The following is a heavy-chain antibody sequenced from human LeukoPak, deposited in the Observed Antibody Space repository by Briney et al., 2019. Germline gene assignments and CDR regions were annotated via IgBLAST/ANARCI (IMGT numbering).Heavy chain of an antibody. J-gene: IGHJ3*02. CDR1: GFTFSIYA. D-gene: IGHD3-22*01. CDR3: AKEAYDSSGFPQSAFDI. V-gene: IGHV3-23*01. Sequence: PGGSLRLSCAASGFTFSIYAMSCVRQAPGKGLEWVSGISASGGSTYYADSVRGRFTISRDNSKNTLYLQMNSLRAEDTAVYYCAKEAYDSSGFPQSAFDIWGQGTMVTVSS. CDR2: ISASGGST.